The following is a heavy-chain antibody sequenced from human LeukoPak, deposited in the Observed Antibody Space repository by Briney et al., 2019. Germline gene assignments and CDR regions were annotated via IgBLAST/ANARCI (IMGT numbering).Heavy chain of an antibody. D-gene: IGHD6-19*01. CDR3: AREIAVTGTGGFDY. CDR2: MYHSGNT. J-gene: IGHJ4*02. V-gene: IGHV4-38-2*02. CDR1: GYSISSGYY. Sequence: SETLSLTCAVSGYSISSGYYWGWIRQPPGKGLEWIGSMYHSGNTNYNPSLRSRVTISLDTFKNQISLKLNSVTAADTALYYCAREIAVTGTGGFDYWGPRTLVTVSS.